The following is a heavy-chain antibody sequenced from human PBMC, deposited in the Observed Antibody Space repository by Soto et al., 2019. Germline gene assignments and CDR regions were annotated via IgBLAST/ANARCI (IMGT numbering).Heavy chain of an antibody. CDR3: ARARNLYYYDSSGYYDAFDI. CDR1: GYSFTSYW. D-gene: IGHD3-22*01. CDR2: IDPSDSYT. Sequence: PGESLKISCKGSGYSFTSYWISWVRQMPGKGLEWMGRIDPSDSYTNYSPSFQGHVTISADKSISTAYLQWSSLKASDTAMYYCARARNLYYYDSSGYYDAFDIWGQGTMVTVSS. V-gene: IGHV5-10-1*01. J-gene: IGHJ3*02.